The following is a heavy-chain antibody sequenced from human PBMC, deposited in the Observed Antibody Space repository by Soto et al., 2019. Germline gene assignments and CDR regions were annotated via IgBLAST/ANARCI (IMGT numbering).Heavy chain of an antibody. V-gene: IGHV3-23*01. CDR1: GFAFSSYA. D-gene: IGHD3-16*01. Sequence: GGSLRLSCAASGFAFSSYAMSWVRQAPGKGLEWVSAISGSGGSTYYADSVKGRFTTSRDNSKNTLYLQMNSLRAEDTAVYYCAKAFFGIPGAFDIWGQGTMVTVSS. CDR2: ISGSGGST. J-gene: IGHJ3*02. CDR3: AKAFFGIPGAFDI.